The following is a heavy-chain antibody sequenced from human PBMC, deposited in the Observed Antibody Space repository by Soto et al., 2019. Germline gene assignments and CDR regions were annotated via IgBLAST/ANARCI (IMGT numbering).Heavy chain of an antibody. Sequence: SETLSLTCTVSGGSISSSSYYWGWIRQPPGKGLEWIGSIYYSGSTYYNPSLKSRVTISVDTSKNQFSLKLSSVTAADTAVYYCGRQFYDFLTGFRKNCGREVWGKGSRVTVSS. CDR1: GGSISSSSYY. CDR3: GRQFYDFLTGFRKNCGREV. V-gene: IGHV4-39*01. D-gene: IGHD3-9*01. J-gene: IGHJ6*04. CDR2: IYYSGST.